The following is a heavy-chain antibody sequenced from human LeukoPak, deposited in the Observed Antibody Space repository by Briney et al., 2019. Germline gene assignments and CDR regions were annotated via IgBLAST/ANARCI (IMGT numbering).Heavy chain of an antibody. CDR3: ARDLGYGGNSHFDY. D-gene: IGHD4-23*01. J-gene: IGHJ4*02. CDR2: INAGNGNT. CDR1: GYTFTSYA. Sequence: ASVKVSCKASGYTFTSYAMHWVRQAPGQRLEWMGWINAGNGNTKYSQKFQGRVTTTRDTSASTAYMELSSLRSEDTAVYYCARDLGYGGNSHFDYWGQGTLVTVSS. V-gene: IGHV1-3*01.